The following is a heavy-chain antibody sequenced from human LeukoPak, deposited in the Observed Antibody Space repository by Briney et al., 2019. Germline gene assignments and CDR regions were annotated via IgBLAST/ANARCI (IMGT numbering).Heavy chain of an antibody. CDR1: GFTFSSYS. D-gene: IGHD6-13*01. Sequence: GGSLRLSCAASGFTFSSYSMNWVRQAPGKGLEWVSAISSRSSYIYYADSVKGRFTISRDNAKNSLYLQMNSLRAEDTGVYYCARVITDSSSWYGSDYWGQGTLVTVSS. V-gene: IGHV3-21*01. J-gene: IGHJ4*02. CDR3: ARVITDSSSWYGSDY. CDR2: ISSRSSYI.